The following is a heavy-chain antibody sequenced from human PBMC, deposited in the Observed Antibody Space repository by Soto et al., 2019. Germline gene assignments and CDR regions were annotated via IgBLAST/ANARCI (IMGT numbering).Heavy chain of an antibody. CDR1: GFTFSSFG. CDR3: AKPTVPFGRTAVAGPFDN. V-gene: IGHV3-30*18. Sequence: QVQLVESGGGVVQPGRSLRLSCAASGFTFSSFGMHWVRQAPGKGLEWVAVISYDGSNKYYADSVKGRFTISRDNSKNTLYLQMNILRAEDTAVFYCAKPTVPFGRTAVAGPFDNWGQGTLLTVSS. D-gene: IGHD6-19*01. J-gene: IGHJ4*02. CDR2: ISYDGSNK.